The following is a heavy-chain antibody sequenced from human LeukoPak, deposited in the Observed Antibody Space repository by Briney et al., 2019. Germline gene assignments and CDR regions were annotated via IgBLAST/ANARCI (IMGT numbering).Heavy chain of an antibody. CDR3: AKLEYSSPGAGDV. D-gene: IGHD6-6*01. V-gene: IGHV3-23*01. CDR2: ISGSGGST. J-gene: IGHJ6*02. Sequence: QSGGSLRLSCAASGFTFSSYGMSWVRQAPGRGLEWVSSISGSGGSTYYADSVKGGFTISKDNSKDTLYLQMYSLRAEDTAVYYCAKLEYSSPGAGDVWGQGTTVTVSS. CDR1: GFTFSSYG.